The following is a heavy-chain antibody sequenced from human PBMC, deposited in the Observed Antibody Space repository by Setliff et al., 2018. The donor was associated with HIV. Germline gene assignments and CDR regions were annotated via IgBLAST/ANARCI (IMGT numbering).Heavy chain of an antibody. CDR3: ARVCPPVRYNFWSGYYPKAGYFDY. J-gene: IGHJ4*02. D-gene: IGHD3-3*01. CDR1: GGSISSSSYY. CDR2: IYYSGST. Sequence: SETLSLTCTVSGGSISSSSYYWGWIRQPPGKGLEWIGSIYYSGSTYYNPSLKSRVTISVDTSKNQFSLKLSSVTAADTAVYYCARVCPPVRYNFWSGYYPKAGYFDYWGQGALVTVS. V-gene: IGHV4-39*07.